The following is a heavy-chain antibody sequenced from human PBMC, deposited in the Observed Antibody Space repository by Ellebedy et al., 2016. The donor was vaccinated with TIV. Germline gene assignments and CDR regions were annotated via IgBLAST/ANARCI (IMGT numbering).Heavy chain of an antibody. Sequence: GESLKISXAASGFAFNTYGMHWVRQAPGKGLEWVAVVWYDGSNRVHADSVKGRFTISRDNSKNTLYLQMYSLRAEDTAVYFCVRGTNGWKGVDYWGQGTLVTVSS. J-gene: IGHJ4*02. CDR3: VRGTNGWKGVDY. CDR2: VWYDGSNR. CDR1: GFAFNTYG. D-gene: IGHD2-8*01. V-gene: IGHV3-33*01.